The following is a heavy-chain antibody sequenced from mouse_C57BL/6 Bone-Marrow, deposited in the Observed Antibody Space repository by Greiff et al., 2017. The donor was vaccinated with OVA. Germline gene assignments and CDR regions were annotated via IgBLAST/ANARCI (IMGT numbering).Heavy chain of an antibody. V-gene: IGHV14-2*01. Sequence: EVKLMESGAELVKPGASVKLSCTASGFNIKDYYMHWVKQRTEQGLEWIGRIDPEDGETKYAPKFKGKATITADTSSNTAYLQLSSLTSQSTAVYYCALHWDVYLDYWGQGTTLTVSS. CDR2: IDPEDGET. CDR3: ALHWDVYLDY. CDR1: GFNIKDYY. J-gene: IGHJ2*01. D-gene: IGHD4-1*01.